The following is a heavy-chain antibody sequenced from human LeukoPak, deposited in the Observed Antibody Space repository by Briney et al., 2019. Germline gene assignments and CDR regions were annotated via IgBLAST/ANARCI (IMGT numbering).Heavy chain of an antibody. Sequence: SETLSLTCTVSGDSNTNSIYYWAWIRQPAGKGLEWIGRIHSGGTANYNPSLMSRVTLSIDKSKKYISLILTSVTAADTALYYCARDNGSGYTKGYEHYYYYLDVWGKGTTVTVSS. CDR2: IHSGGTA. D-gene: IGHD1-26*01. CDR1: GDSNTNSIYY. CDR3: ARDNGSGYTKGYEHYYYYLDV. J-gene: IGHJ6*03. V-gene: IGHV4-61*05.